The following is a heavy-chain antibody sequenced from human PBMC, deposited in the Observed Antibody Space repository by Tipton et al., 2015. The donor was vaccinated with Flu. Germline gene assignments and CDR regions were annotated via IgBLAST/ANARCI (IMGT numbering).Heavy chain of an antibody. CDR2: ISAYNGNT. CDR3: ARGQRESFDFWSGYASRGMDV. Sequence: QLVQSGAEVKKPGASVKVSCKASGYTFTSYGISWVRQAPGQGLEWMGWISAYNGNTNYAQKLQGRVTMTTDTSTSTAYMELRSLRSDDTAVYYCARGQRESFDFWSGYASRGMDVWGQGTTVTVSS. V-gene: IGHV1-18*01. CDR1: GYTFTSYG. D-gene: IGHD3-3*01. J-gene: IGHJ6*02.